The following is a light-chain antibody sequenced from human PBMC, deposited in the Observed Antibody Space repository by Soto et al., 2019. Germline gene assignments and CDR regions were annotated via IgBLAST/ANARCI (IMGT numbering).Light chain of an antibody. CDR1: SSDVGGYNY. CDR2: EVT. J-gene: IGLJ2*01. V-gene: IGLV2-8*01. CDR3: NSYAYSNNLV. Sequence: QSALTQPPSASGSPGQSVTISCTGTSSDVGGYNYVSWYQQHPGKAPKLMIYEVTKRPSGVPDRFSGSKSGNTASLTVTGLQAEDEADYYCNSYAYSNNLVFGGGTKLTVL.